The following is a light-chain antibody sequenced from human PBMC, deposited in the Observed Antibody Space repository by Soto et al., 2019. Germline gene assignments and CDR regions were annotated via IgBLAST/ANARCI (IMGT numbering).Light chain of an antibody. CDR3: QQRSNWPFT. CDR1: QSVSSF. V-gene: IGKV3-11*01. Sequence: ETVLTQSPATLSLSPGERATLSCRASQSVSSFLAWYKQKPGQAPRLLIYDASNRATRIPARFSGSGSGTDFTLTISSLEPEDFAVYYCQQRSNWPFTFGGGTKVDIK. J-gene: IGKJ4*01. CDR2: DAS.